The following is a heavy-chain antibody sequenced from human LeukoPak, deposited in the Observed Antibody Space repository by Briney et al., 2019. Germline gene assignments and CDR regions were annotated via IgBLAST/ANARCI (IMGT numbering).Heavy chain of an antibody. CDR3: ARLAQYYFDY. CDR2: IYYSGST. CDR1: GGSISSYY. J-gene: IGHJ4*02. V-gene: IGHV4-59*08. Sequence: SSETLSLTCTVSGGSISSYYWSWIRQPPGKGLEWIGYIYYSGSTYYNPSLKSRVTISVDTSKNQFSLKLSSVTAADTAVYYCARLAQYYFDYWGQGTLVTVSS.